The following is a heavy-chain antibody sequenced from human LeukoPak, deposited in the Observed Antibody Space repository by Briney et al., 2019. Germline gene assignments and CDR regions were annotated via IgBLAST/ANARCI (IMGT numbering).Heavy chain of an antibody. V-gene: IGHV3-64*01. D-gene: IGHD2-2*02. J-gene: IGHJ2*01. Sequence: PGGSLRLSCAASGFTFSTYAIHWVRQAPGKGLEYVSGINSNGGSTYYATSVKDRFTISRDTPKNTLYLQMGSLRAEDMAVYYCARGLRDCTSTSCFTYWYFDLWGRGTLVTVSS. CDR1: GFTFSTYA. CDR3: ARGLRDCTSTSCFTYWYFDL. CDR2: INSNGGST.